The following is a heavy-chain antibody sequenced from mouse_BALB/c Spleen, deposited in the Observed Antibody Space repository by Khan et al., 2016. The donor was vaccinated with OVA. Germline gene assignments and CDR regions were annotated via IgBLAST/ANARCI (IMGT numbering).Heavy chain of an antibody. CDR1: GFNIKDYY. J-gene: IGHJ3*01. Sequence: EVQLQQSGAELVRPGALVKLSCKASGFNIKDYYMLWVKQRPEQGLEWIGWIDPENGNTIYDPKFQAKASITADTSSNTAYLQRSSLTSEDTAVYYCARRGYGNYWFAYWGQGTLVTVSA. CDR2: IDPENGNT. D-gene: IGHD2-1*01. V-gene: IGHV14-1*02. CDR3: ARRGYGNYWFAY.